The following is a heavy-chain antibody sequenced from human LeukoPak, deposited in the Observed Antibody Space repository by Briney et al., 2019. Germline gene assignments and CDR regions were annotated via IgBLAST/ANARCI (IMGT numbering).Heavy chain of an antibody. Sequence: GGSLRLSCAASGFILSGYFMSWVRQAPGKGLEWVASIKHDGSEEYYVDSVRGRFTISSDNTKSSLYLQMSSLRAEDTAVYYCATDRGWRTSGYYLYYFESWGQGTLVTVSS. V-gene: IGHV3-7*01. CDR3: ATDRGWRTSGYYLYYFES. CDR2: IKHDGSEE. CDR1: GFILSGYF. D-gene: IGHD3-3*01. J-gene: IGHJ4*02.